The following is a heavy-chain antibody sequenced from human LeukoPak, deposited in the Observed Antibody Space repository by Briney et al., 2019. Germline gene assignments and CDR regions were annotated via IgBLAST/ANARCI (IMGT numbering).Heavy chain of an antibody. Sequence: ASVKVSCKASGYTFTGYYIHWVRQAPGQGLEWMGRINPNNGGTNYAQKFQGRVTMTRDMSMSTAYMELSRLRSVDTAVYYCAGEDNSSGYRPFDIWGQGTMVTVPT. D-gene: IGHD3-22*01. CDR3: AGEDNSSGYRPFDI. CDR1: GYTFTGYY. V-gene: IGHV1-2*06. J-gene: IGHJ3*02. CDR2: INPNNGGT.